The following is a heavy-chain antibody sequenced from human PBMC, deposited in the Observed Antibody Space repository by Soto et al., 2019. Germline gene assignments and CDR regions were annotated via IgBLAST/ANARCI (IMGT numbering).Heavy chain of an antibody. CDR3: ARDFRFKGGDYVTY. J-gene: IGHJ4*02. CDR1: GFLFSSFA. Sequence: VQLVESGGGEVQPGRSLRLSCAASGFLFSSFAMNWVRQAPGKGLEWVSVIYSGGSTYYADSVKGRFTISRDNSKNTLYLQMNSLRAEDTAVYYCARDFRFKGGDYVTYWGQGTLVTVSS. D-gene: IGHD3-10*01. CDR2: IYSGGST. V-gene: IGHV3-66*01.